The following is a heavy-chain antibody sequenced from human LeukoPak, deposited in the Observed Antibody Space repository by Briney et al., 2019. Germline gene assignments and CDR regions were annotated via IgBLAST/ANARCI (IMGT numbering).Heavy chain of an antibody. V-gene: IGHV4-30-2*01. Sequence: SQTLSLTCAVSGGSISSGGYSWSWIRQPPGKGLGWIGYIYHSGSTYYNPSLKSRVTISVDRSKNQFSLKLGSVTAADTAVYYCARCYYYGSGLFYFDYWGQGTLVTVSS. CDR3: ARCYYYGSGLFYFDY. J-gene: IGHJ4*02. CDR2: IYHSGST. CDR1: GGSISSGGYS. D-gene: IGHD3-10*01.